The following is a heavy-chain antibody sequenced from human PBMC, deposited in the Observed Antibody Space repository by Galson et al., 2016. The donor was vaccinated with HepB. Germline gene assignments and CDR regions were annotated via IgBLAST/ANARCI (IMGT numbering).Heavy chain of an antibody. CDR1: GFTFSSYA. Sequence: SLRLSRAASGFTFSSYAMSWVRQAPGKGLEWVSAISGSGGSTYYADSVKGRFTISRDNSKNTLYLQMNSLRAEDTAVYYCAKGYCSGGSCQGAFDYWGQGTLVTVSS. D-gene: IGHD2-15*01. V-gene: IGHV3-23*01. CDR3: AKGYCSGGSCQGAFDY. J-gene: IGHJ4*02. CDR2: ISGSGGST.